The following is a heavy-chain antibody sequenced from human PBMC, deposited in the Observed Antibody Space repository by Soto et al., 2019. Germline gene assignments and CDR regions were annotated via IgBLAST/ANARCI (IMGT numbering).Heavy chain of an antibody. J-gene: IGHJ5*02. CDR1: GYTFTSYG. D-gene: IGHD2-15*01. V-gene: IGHV1-18*01. CDR2: ISAYNGNT. Sequence: QVQLVQSGAEVKKPGASVKVSCKASGYTFTSYGISWVRQAPGQGLDWMGWISAYNGNTNYAQKLQGRVTMTTDTSTSTAYMELRSLRSDDTAVYYCARDYYCSGGSCYSGWFDPWGQGTLVTVSS. CDR3: ARDYYCSGGSCYSGWFDP.